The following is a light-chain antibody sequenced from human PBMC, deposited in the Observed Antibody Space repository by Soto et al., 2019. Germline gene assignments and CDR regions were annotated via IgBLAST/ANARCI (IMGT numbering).Light chain of an antibody. Sequence: QSALTQPASVSGSPGQSITISCTGTSSDIGGYNYVSWYQQHPGKAPTLMIYDVTNRPSGVSNRFSGSKSGNTASLTVSGLQAEDEADYYCSSYTSSSTLVFGGGIKLTVL. J-gene: IGLJ2*01. V-gene: IGLV2-14*01. CDR1: SSDIGGYNY. CDR2: DVT. CDR3: SSYTSSSTLV.